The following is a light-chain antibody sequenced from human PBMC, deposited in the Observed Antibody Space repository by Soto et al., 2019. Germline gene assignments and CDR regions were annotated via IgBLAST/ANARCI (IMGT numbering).Light chain of an antibody. Sequence: EIVMTQSPATLSVSPGERATLSCRASQSVSSNLAWYQQKPGQAPTLLIYGASARATGIPVRFRGSRSGTEFTLTISSLQSEDFAVYYCQHYNNWPFTFGQGTKVDIK. V-gene: IGKV3-15*01. CDR1: QSVSSN. CDR3: QHYNNWPFT. J-gene: IGKJ2*01. CDR2: GAS.